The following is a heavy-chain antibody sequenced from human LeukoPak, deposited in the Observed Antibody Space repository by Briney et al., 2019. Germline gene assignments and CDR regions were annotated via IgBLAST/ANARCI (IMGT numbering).Heavy chain of an antibody. Sequence: ASVKVSCKASGYTFTGYYMHWVRQAPGQGFEWMGWINPNSGGTNYAQKFQGRVTMTRDTSISTAYMELSRLRSDDTAVYYCARDGARYDILTGYGFDYWGQGTLVTVSS. CDR1: GYTFTGYY. D-gene: IGHD3-9*01. J-gene: IGHJ4*02. V-gene: IGHV1-2*02. CDR2: INPNSGGT. CDR3: ARDGARYDILTGYGFDY.